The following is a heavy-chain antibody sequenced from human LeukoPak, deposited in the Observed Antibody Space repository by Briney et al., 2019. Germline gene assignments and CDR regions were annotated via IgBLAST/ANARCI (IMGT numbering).Heavy chain of an antibody. V-gene: IGHV4-34*01. CDR1: GGSFSGYY. Sequence: SETLSLTCAVYGGSFSGYYWSWIRQPPGKGLEWIGEINHSGSTNYNPSLKSRVTISVDTSKNQLSLKLSSVTAADTAVYYCARGVGLTQGGTFDYWGQGTLVTVSS. J-gene: IGHJ4*02. CDR2: INHSGST. D-gene: IGHD1-1*01. CDR3: ARGVGLTQGGTFDY.